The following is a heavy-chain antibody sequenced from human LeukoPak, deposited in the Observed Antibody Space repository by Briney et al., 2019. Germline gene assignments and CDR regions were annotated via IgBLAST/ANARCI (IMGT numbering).Heavy chain of an antibody. CDR3: AREPLGYCSSTSCYRGRFVDY. CDR2: ISAYNGNT. V-gene: IGHV1-18*04. CDR1: GYTFTSYG. J-gene: IGHJ4*02. Sequence: ASVKVFCKASGYTFTSYGISWVRPAPGQGLEWMGWISAYNGNTNYAQKLQGRVTMTTDTSTSTAYMELRSLRSDDTAVYYCAREPLGYCSSTSCYRGRFVDYWGQGTLVTVSS. D-gene: IGHD2-2*02.